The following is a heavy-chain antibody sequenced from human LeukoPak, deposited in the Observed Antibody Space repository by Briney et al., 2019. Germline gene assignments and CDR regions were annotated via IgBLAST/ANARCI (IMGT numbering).Heavy chain of an antibody. J-gene: IGHJ6*03. CDR1: GFTFSSYS. V-gene: IGHV3-48*04. Sequence: PGGSLRLSCAASGFTFSSYSMNWVRQAPGKGLEWVSYIDSSSGTIYYADSVKGRFTISRDNAKNSLYLQMNSLRAEDTAVYYCARDRSEAQSIAAAADYYYYYYMDVWGKGTTVTVSS. D-gene: IGHD6-13*01. CDR3: ARDRSEAQSIAAAADYYYYYYMDV. CDR2: IDSSSGTI.